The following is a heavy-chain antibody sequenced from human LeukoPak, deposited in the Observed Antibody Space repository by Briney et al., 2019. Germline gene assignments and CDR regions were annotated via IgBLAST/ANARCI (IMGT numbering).Heavy chain of an antibody. Sequence: SETLSLTCAVYGGSFSGYYWSWIRQPPGKGLEWIGEINHSGSTNYNPSLKSRVTISVDTSKNQFSLKLSSVTAADTAVYYCARGPDYGDYSDYWGQGTLVIVSS. CDR1: GGSFSGYY. CDR3: ARGPDYGDYSDY. J-gene: IGHJ4*02. D-gene: IGHD4-17*01. V-gene: IGHV4-34*01. CDR2: INHSGST.